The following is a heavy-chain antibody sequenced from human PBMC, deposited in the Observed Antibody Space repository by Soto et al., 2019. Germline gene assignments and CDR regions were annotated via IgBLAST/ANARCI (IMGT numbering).Heavy chain of an antibody. V-gene: IGHV3-33*01. CDR3: ARVWFGDSDYGMDV. CDR2: IWYDGSNK. CDR1: GFTFSSYG. D-gene: IGHD3-10*01. Sequence: QVQLVESGGGVVQPGRSLRLSCAASGFTFSSYGMHWVRQAPGKGLEWVAVIWYDGSNKYYADSVKGRFTISRDNSKNTLYLQMNSLRAEDTAVYYCARVWFGDSDYGMDVWGQGTTVTVSS. J-gene: IGHJ6*02.